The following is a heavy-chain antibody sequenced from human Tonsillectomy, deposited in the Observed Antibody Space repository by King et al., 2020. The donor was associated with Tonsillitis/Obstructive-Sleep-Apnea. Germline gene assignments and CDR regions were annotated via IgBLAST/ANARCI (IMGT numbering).Heavy chain of an antibody. CDR2: ISDSGGST. Sequence: VQLVESGGGLVQPGGSLRLSCAASGFTFSSYAMNWVRQAPGKGLEWVSGISDSGGSTHYADSVKGRFTISRDNSKNTVYLQMNSLRAEDTAGYYCAKDGCSSTSCYVTYYYYGMDVWGQGTTVTVSS. CDR1: GFTFSSYA. V-gene: IGHV3-23*04. J-gene: IGHJ6*02. CDR3: AKDGCSSTSCYVTYYYYGMDV. D-gene: IGHD2-2*01.